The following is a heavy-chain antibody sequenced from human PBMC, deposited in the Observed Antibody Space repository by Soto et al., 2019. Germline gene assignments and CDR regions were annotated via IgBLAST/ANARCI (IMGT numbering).Heavy chain of an antibody. Sequence: PSETLSLTCTVSGGSISSGSSYWGWIRQPPGKGLEWIGSIYYLGNTYYNPSLGGRVSISVDTSKNQFSLKLKSVTAADTAVYYCARVISRDGWTDHWGQGMLVTVSS. CDR1: GGSISSGSSY. D-gene: IGHD6-19*01. CDR3: ARVISRDGWTDH. CDR2: IYYLGNT. J-gene: IGHJ4*02. V-gene: IGHV4-39*01.